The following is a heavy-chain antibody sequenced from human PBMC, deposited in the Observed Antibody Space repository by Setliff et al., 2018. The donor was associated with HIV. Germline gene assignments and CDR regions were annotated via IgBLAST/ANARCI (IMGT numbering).Heavy chain of an antibody. CDR1: GYTFSDYY. V-gene: IGHV1-2*02. J-gene: IGHJ6*03. D-gene: IGHD1-26*01. CDR3: ARASREREGKGYYYYMDV. CDR2: INPNSGGT. Sequence: ASVKVSCKASGYTFSDYYMHWVRQAPGQGLEWMGWINPNSGGTNYAQKFQGRVTMTRDTSISTAYMELSRLRSDDTAVYYCARASREREGKGYYYYMDVWGKGTTVTVSS.